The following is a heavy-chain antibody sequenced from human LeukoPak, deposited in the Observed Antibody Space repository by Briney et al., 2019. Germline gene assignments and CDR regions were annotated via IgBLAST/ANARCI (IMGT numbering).Heavy chain of an antibody. D-gene: IGHD2/OR15-2a*01. V-gene: IGHV3-21*01. Sequence: PGGSLRLSCAASGFTFSSYSMNWVRQAPGKGLEWVSSISSSSSYIYYADLVKGRFTISRDNAKNSLYLQMNSLRAEDTAVYYCARGGFYSTGPLDYWGQGILVTVSS. CDR3: ARGGFYSTGPLDY. CDR1: GFTFSSYS. CDR2: ISSSSSYI. J-gene: IGHJ4*02.